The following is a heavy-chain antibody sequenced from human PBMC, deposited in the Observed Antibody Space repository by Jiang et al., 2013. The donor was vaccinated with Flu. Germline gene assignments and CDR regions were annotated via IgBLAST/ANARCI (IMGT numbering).Heavy chain of an antibody. CDR2: INTNTGNP. CDR1: GYTFTSYA. Sequence: KASGYTFTSYAMNWVRQAPGQGLEWMGWINTNTGNPTYAQGFTGRFVFSLDTSVSTAYLQISSLKAEDTAVYYCARGGGLLYWFPIDYWGQGTLVTVSS. D-gene: IGHD2-8*02. J-gene: IGHJ4*02. V-gene: IGHV7-4-1*02. CDR3: ARGGGLLYWFPIDY.